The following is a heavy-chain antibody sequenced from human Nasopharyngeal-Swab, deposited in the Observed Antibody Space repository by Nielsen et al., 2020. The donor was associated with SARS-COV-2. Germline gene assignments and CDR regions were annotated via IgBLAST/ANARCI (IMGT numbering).Heavy chain of an antibody. CDR2: IYYSGST. D-gene: IGHD5-12*01. V-gene: IGHV4-31*02. Sequence: WIRQPPGKGLEWIGYIYYSGSTYYNPSLKSRVTISVDTSKNQFSLKLSSVTAADTAVYYCASSAVVANINGWFDPWGQGTRVTVSS. CDR3: ASSAVVANINGWFDP. J-gene: IGHJ5*02.